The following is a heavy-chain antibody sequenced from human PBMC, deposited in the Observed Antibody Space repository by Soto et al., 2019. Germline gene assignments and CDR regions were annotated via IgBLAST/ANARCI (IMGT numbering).Heavy chain of an antibody. J-gene: IGHJ6*02. Sequence: QVQLQESGPGLVKPSGTLSLTCAVSGGSISNSNWWSWVRQPPGKGLEWIGDISHSGGTNYNPTLKSRVSISVDKSKNQFSLRLNSLTAADAAVYYCARLVEDYYFSGMDVWGQGTTVAVSS. D-gene: IGHD2-2*01. CDR1: GGSISNSNW. CDR3: ARLVEDYYFSGMDV. V-gene: IGHV4-4*02. CDR2: ISHSGGT.